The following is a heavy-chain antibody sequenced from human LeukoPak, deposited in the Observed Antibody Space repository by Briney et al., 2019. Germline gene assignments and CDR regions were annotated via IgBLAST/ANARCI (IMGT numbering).Heavy chain of an antibody. CDR3: TRRGYYDSSGYGKDY. Sequence: PGGSLRLSCAASGVTFSGSAMHWVRQASGKGLEWVGRIRSKANSYATAYAASVKGRFTISRDDSKNTAYLQMNSLKTEDTAVYYCTRRGYYDSSGYGKDYWGQGTLVTVSS. CDR1: GVTFSGSA. J-gene: IGHJ4*02. V-gene: IGHV3-73*01. CDR2: IRSKANSYAT. D-gene: IGHD3-22*01.